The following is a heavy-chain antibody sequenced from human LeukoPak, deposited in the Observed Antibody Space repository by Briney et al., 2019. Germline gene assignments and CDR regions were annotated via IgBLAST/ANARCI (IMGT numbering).Heavy chain of an antibody. CDR2: TYTSGST. D-gene: IGHD4-17*01. V-gene: IGHV4-61*02. CDR3: ARDTPPDYVGNWFDP. CDR1: GGSISSGSYY. Sequence: TLSLTCTVSGGSISSGSYYWSWIRQPAGKGLEWIGRTYTSGSTNYNPSLKSRVTISVDTSKNQFSLKLSSVTAADTAVYYCARDTPPDYVGNWFDPWGQGTLVTVSS. J-gene: IGHJ5*02.